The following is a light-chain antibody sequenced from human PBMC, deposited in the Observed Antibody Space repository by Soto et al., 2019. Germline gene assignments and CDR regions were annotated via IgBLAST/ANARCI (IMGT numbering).Light chain of an antibody. CDR3: QQYNSYSWT. CDR2: KAS. J-gene: IGKJ1*01. CDR1: QSFSNW. Sequence: DIQMTQSPSTLSASVGDTVTITCRASQSFSNWLAWYQQKPGKAPKLLIYKASTLESGVPSRSSGSGSGTEFTLTISSLQPDDFATYYCQQYNSYSWTFGQGAKVEIK. V-gene: IGKV1-5*03.